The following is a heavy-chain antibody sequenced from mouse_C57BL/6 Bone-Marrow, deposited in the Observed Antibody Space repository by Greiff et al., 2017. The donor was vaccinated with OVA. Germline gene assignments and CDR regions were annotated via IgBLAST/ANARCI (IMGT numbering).Heavy chain of an antibody. V-gene: IGHV3-6*01. CDR1: GYSITSGYY. Sequence: EVKLQESGPGLVKPSQSLSLTCSVTGYSITSGYYWNWIRQFPGNKLEWMGYISYDGSNNYNPSLKNRISITRDTSKNQFFLKLNSVTTEDTATYYCARGAYGSSSFAYWGQGTLVTVSA. J-gene: IGHJ3*01. CDR3: ARGAYGSSSFAY. D-gene: IGHD1-1*01. CDR2: ISYDGSN.